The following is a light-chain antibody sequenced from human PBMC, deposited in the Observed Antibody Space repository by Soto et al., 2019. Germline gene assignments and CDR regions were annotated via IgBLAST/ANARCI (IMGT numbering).Light chain of an antibody. V-gene: IGKV4-1*01. CDR2: WAS. Sequence: DNVMTQSPDSLAVSLGERVTINCKSSQSVLLRSNSRNYLSWYQQKSGQPPKLLIKWASTRESGVPDRFSGSGSGTDFTLTISSLQAEDVAIYYCHQYYHDLWTFGQGTKVEIK. CDR3: HQYYHDLWT. CDR1: QSVLLRSNSRNY. J-gene: IGKJ1*01.